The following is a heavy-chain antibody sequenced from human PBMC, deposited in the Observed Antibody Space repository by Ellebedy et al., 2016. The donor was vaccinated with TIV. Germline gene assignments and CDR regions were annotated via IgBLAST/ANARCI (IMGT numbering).Heavy chain of an antibody. J-gene: IGHJ3*02. CDR3: AKLGHHYDSSGYYEMGAFNI. CDR2: INAGNGNT. Sequence: AASVKVSCKASGYTFTTYAMHWVRQAPGQRLEWMGWINAGNGNTKYSQKFQGRVTITRDTSASTAYMELSSLRAEDSAVYYCAKLGHHYDSSGYYEMGAFNIWGQGTMVTVSS. CDR1: GYTFTTYA. V-gene: IGHV1-3*01. D-gene: IGHD3-22*01.